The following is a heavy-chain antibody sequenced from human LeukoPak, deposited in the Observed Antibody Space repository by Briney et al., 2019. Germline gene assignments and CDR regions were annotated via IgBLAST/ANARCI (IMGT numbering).Heavy chain of an antibody. D-gene: IGHD5-24*01. J-gene: IGHJ4*02. Sequence: GGSLRLSCAASGFTFSSYWMSWVRQAPGKGLEWVSAISGSGGSTYYADSVKGRFTISRDNSKNTLYLQMNSLRAEDTAVYYCARDTRSSYLQYYFDYWGQGTLVTVSS. CDR1: GFTFSSYW. V-gene: IGHV3-23*01. CDR3: ARDTRSSYLQYYFDY. CDR2: ISGSGGST.